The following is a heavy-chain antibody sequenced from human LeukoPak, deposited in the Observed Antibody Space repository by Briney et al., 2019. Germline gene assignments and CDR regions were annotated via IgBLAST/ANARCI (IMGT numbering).Heavy chain of an antibody. CDR1: GFTFSRYA. J-gene: IGHJ4*02. CDR3: ARDWYYDSAGYFPY. D-gene: IGHD3-22*01. V-gene: IGHV3-33*01. CDR2: IWNDGSNQ. Sequence: GRSLRPSCAASGFTFSRYAMHCVRQAPRKGLGRGEFIWNDGSNQNYADSVKGRFTISRDNSKKMVYVQMNSLRVDDTAVYYCARDWYYDSAGYFPYWGLGTLVTVSS.